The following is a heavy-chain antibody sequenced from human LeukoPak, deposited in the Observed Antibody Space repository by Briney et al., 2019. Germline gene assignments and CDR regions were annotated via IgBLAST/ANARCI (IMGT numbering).Heavy chain of an antibody. CDR3: ARGVTEDTGVAQFDS. V-gene: IGHV3-30*04. CDR2: VTYDGTNK. D-gene: IGHD3-3*01. CDR1: GFLFSAYC. Sequence: GTSLRLSCSASGFLFSAYCMHWVRQAPGKGLEWVAVVTYDGTNKNYADSGKGRFSMSKDNFKNTVYQQMNSLRPEGTAVYYCARGVTEDTGVAQFDSWGQGVLVTVSS. J-gene: IGHJ4*02.